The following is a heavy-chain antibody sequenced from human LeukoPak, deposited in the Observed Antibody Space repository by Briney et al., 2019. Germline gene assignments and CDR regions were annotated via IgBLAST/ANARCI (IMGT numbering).Heavy chain of an antibody. CDR2: VNQDGSQK. D-gene: IGHD2-15*01. V-gene: IGHV3-7*04. CDR1: GFALSRNW. Sequence: GGSLRLSCAASGFALSRNWMTWVRQAPGKGLEWVANVNQDGSQKYYVDSAKGQFTISRDNAKNSLYLQMNSLKAEDTAVYYCARGYCSAGDCFYFDAWGQGSVVTVSS. J-gene: IGHJ4*02. CDR3: ARGYCSAGDCFYFDA.